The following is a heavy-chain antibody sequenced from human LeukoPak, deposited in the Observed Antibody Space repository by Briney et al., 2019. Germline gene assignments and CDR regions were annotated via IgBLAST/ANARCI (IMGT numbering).Heavy chain of an antibody. CDR3: ARGKRGYSYGLTFDP. V-gene: IGHV4-38-2*02. J-gene: IGHJ5*02. CDR1: GYSISSGYY. D-gene: IGHD5-18*01. Sequence: PSETLSLTCTVSGYSISSGYYWGWIRQPPGKGLEWIGSIYHSGSTYYNPSLESRVTISVDTSKNQFSLKLSSVTAADTAVYYCARGKRGYSYGLTFDPWGQGTLVTVPS. CDR2: IYHSGST.